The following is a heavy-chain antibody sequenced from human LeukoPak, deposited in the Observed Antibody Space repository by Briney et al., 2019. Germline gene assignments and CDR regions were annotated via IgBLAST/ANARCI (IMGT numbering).Heavy chain of an antibody. V-gene: IGHV3-48*01. D-gene: IGHD3-3*01. J-gene: IGHJ6*03. CDR2: ISSSSSTI. Sequence: GGSLRLSCAASGFTFSSYSMNWVRQAPGKGLEWVSYISSSSSTIYYADSVKGRFTISRDNAKNSLYLQMNSLRAEDTAVYYCAKGETTYYDFWSGQPGNYYMDVWGKGTTVTVSS. CDR3: AKGETTYYDFWSGQPGNYYMDV. CDR1: GFTFSSYS.